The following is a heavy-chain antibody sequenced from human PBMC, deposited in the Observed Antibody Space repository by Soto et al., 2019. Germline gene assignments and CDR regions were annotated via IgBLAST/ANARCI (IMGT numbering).Heavy chain of an antibody. CDR1: GGTFSSYA. D-gene: IGHD3-9*01. V-gene: IGHV1-69*13. CDR3: ARGLRYFEGEFVLIWFDP. Sequence: GASVKVSCKASGGTFSSYAISWVRQAPGQGLEWMGGIIPIFGTANYAQKFQGRVTITADESTSTAYMELSSLRSEDTAVYYCARGLRYFEGEFVLIWFDPWGQGTLVTVSS. CDR2: IIPIFGTA. J-gene: IGHJ5*02.